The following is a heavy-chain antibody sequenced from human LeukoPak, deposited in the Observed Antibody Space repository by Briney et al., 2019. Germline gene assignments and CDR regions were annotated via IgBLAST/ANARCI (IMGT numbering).Heavy chain of an antibody. V-gene: IGHV1-2*02. CDR2: INPNSGGT. CDR3: ARADLSLRPYAFDY. D-gene: IGHD3-16*02. CDR1: GYTFTGYY. J-gene: IGHJ4*02. Sequence: ASVKVSCKASGYTFTGYYIHWVRQAPGQGLEWMGWINPNSGGTNYVQKFQGRVTMTRDTSISTAYMELSSLRSDDTAVYYCARADLSLRPYAFDYWGQGTLVTVSS.